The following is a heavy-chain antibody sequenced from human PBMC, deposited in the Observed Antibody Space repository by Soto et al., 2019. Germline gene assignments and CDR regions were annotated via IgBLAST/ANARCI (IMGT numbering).Heavy chain of an antibody. CDR2: IIPILGIA. CDR1: GGTFSSYT. V-gene: IGHV1-69*02. D-gene: IGHD6-19*01. CDR3: ASEQCEQEAFDI. J-gene: IGHJ3*02. Sequence: QVQLVQSGAEVTKPGSSVKVSCKASGGTFSSYTISWVRQAPGQGLEWMGRIIPILGIANYPQKFQGRVXIXPXIPTSTADMELSSLRSEDTADDYGASEQCEQEAFDIWGQGTMVTVSS.